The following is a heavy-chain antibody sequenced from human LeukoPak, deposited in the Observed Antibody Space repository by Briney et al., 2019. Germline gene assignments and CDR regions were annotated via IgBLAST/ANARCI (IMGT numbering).Heavy chain of an antibody. V-gene: IGHV4-30-4*08. Sequence: PSETLSLTCTVSGGSISSGDYYWSWIRQPPGKGLEWIGYIYYSGSTYYNPSLKSRVTISVDTSKNQFSLKLSSVTAADTAVYYCAGYMVRGGNWFDPWGQGTLVTVSS. CDR1: GGSISSGDYY. CDR3: AGYMVRGGNWFDP. J-gene: IGHJ5*02. CDR2: IYYSGST. D-gene: IGHD3-10*01.